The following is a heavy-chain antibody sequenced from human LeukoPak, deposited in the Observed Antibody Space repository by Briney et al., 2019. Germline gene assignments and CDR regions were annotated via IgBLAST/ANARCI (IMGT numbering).Heavy chain of an antibody. Sequence: ASVKVSCKASGYTFTSYYMHWVRQAPGQGLEWMGIINLSGGSTSYAQKFQGRVTMTRDTSTSTVYMELSSLRSEDTAVYYCARDYDFWSGRDAFDIWGQGTMVTVSS. CDR3: ARDYDFWSGRDAFDI. CDR2: INLSGGST. V-gene: IGHV1-46*01. J-gene: IGHJ3*02. D-gene: IGHD3-3*01. CDR1: GYTFTSYY.